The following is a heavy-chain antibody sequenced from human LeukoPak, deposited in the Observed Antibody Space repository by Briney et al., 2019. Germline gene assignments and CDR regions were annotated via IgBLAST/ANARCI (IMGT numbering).Heavy chain of an antibody. D-gene: IGHD3-3*02. V-gene: IGHV4-34*01. Sequence: SETLSLTCAVYGGSFSGYYWSWIRQPPGKGLEWIGEINHSGSTNYNPSLKSRVTISVDTSKNQFSLKLSSVTAADTAVYYCARAVSPYYYYYYMDVWAKGPRSPSP. J-gene: IGHJ6*03. CDR3: ARAVSPYYYYYYMDV. CDR2: INHSGST. CDR1: GGSFSGYY.